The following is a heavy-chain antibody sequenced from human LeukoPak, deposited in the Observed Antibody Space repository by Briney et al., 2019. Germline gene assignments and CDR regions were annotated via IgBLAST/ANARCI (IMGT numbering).Heavy chain of an antibody. D-gene: IGHD3-22*01. CDR3: ARPYYYDSRIDP. CDR2: MYYSGST. V-gene: IGHV4-30-4*01. CDR1: GGSLSSYY. Sequence: SETLSLTCTVSGGSLSSYYWSWIRQPPGKGLEWIAYMYYSGSTYYNPSLKSRVTMSADTSKNQLSLKLSSVTAADTAVYYCARPYYYDSRIDPWGQGILVTVSS. J-gene: IGHJ5*02.